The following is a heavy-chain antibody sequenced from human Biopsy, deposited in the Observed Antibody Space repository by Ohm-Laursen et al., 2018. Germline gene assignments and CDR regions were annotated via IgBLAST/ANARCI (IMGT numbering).Heavy chain of an antibody. V-gene: IGHV3-30*18. J-gene: IGHJ4*02. CDR2: RSDDGRNK. Sequence: SLRLSCAVSGFSFSSNGMHWVRQAPGKGLEWEAVRSDDGRNKYYVDSLKGRFTISRDNSKNTLYLQMNNLIAEDTAVFYCAKDLRNNNWGVENWGQGTLVTVSS. D-gene: IGHD7-27*01. CDR3: AKDLRNNNWGVEN. CDR1: GFSFSSNG.